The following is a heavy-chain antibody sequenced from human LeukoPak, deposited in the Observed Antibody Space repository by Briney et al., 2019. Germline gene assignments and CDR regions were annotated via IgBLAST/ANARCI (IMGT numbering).Heavy chain of an antibody. V-gene: IGHV3-23*01. D-gene: IGHD3-22*01. J-gene: IGHJ4*02. Sequence: GGSLRLSCAASGFTFSSYAMSWVRQAPGKGLEWVSAISGSGGSTYYADSVKGRFTISRDNSKNTLYLQMNSLRAEDTAVYYCARDQYYYDRSGTLDYWGQGTLVTVSS. CDR2: ISGSGGST. CDR1: GFTFSSYA. CDR3: ARDQYYYDRSGTLDY.